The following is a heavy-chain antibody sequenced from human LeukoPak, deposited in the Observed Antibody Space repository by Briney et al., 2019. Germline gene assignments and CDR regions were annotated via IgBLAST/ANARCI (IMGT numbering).Heavy chain of an antibody. D-gene: IGHD3-10*01. CDR2: IRSKAYGATT. V-gene: IGHV3-49*04. CDR3: TRGYYYLS. Sequence: GGSLRLSCTASGFTFGDYAMSWVRQAPGKGLEWVGFIRSKAYGATTEYAASVKGRFTISRDESKSIAYLQMNSLKTEDTAVYYCTRGYYYLSWGQGTLVTVSS. CDR1: GFTFGDYA. J-gene: IGHJ5*02.